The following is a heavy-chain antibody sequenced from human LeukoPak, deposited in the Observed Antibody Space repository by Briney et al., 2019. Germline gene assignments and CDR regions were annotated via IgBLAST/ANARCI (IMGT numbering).Heavy chain of an antibody. CDR2: ISGSGGST. CDR3: AKAVPRYYYDSSGYCYAY. D-gene: IGHD3-22*01. Sequence: GGSLRLSCAASGFTFSSYAMSWVRQAPGKGLEWVSAISGSGGSTYYADSVKGRFTISRDNSKNTLYLQMNSLRAEDTAVYYCAKAVPRYYYDSSGYCYAYWGQGTLVTVSS. CDR1: GFTFSSYA. V-gene: IGHV3-23*01. J-gene: IGHJ4*02.